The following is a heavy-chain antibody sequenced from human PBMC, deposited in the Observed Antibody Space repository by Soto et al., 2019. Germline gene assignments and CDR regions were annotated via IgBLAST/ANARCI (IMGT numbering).Heavy chain of an antibody. CDR1: GGTFSSYT. J-gene: IGHJ5*02. CDR2: IIHILRIA. D-gene: IGHD6-13*01. V-gene: IGHV1-69*02. Sequence: QVQLVQSGAEVKKPGSSVKVSCKASGGTFSSYTISWVRQAPGQGLEWMGRIIHILRIANYEKKCQGRGTTTEDKYTSPPSLEQSSLRSENTAVYYCARGVEAAAPDWFAPCGKGTLVTVSS. CDR3: ARGVEAAAPDWFAP.